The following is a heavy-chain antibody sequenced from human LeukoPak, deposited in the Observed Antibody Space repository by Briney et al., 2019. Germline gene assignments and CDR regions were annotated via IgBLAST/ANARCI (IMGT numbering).Heavy chain of an antibody. J-gene: IGHJ3*02. Sequence: PGGSLRLSCAASGFTFSSYAMSWVRQAPGKGLEWVSAISGSGSDTQYAASVQGRFTISRDNSKNTLYLQMNSLRAEDTAVYYCAKDPNGDYIGTFEIWGHGTMVTVSS. CDR3: AKDPNGDYIGTFEI. D-gene: IGHD4-17*01. CDR1: GFTFSSYA. CDR2: ISGSGSDT. V-gene: IGHV3-23*01.